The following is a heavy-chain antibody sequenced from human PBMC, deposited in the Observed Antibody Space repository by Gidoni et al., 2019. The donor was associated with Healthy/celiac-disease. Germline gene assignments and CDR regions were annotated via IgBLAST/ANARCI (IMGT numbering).Heavy chain of an antibody. CDR1: GGTFSSYA. D-gene: IGHD3-22*01. V-gene: IGHV1-69*09. CDR3: ARPLRRYYYDSSGYVS. J-gene: IGHJ4*02. Sequence: QVQLVQSGAEVKKPGSSVKFSCKASGGTFSSYAISWGRQAPGQGLEWMGRIIPILGIANYAQKFQGRVTITADKSTSTAYMELSSLRSEDTAVYYCARPLRRYYYDSSGYVSWGQGTLVTVSS. CDR2: IIPILGIA.